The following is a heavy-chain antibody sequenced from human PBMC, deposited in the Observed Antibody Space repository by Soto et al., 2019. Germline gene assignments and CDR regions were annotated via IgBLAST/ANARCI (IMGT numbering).Heavy chain of an antibody. Sequence: PSETLSLTCAVYGGSFSSYYWSWIRQPPGKGLEWIGEINHSGSTNYNPSHKSRVTISVDTSKDQFSLKLSSVTAADTAVYYCARRFSWGLTTFTFYYFEYWGQGTLVTVST. CDR1: GGSFSSYY. D-gene: IGHD7-27*01. CDR2: INHSGST. V-gene: IGHV4-34*01. CDR3: ARRFSWGLTTFTFYYFEY. J-gene: IGHJ4*02.